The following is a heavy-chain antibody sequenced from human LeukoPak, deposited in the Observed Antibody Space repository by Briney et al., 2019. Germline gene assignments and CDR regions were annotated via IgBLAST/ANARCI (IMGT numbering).Heavy chain of an antibody. CDR3: ARDSVGIVVVVAATVIDY. CDR2: ISAYNGNT. J-gene: IGHJ4*02. V-gene: IGHV1-18*01. CDR1: GYTFTSYG. Sequence: ASVKVSCKASGYTFTSYGISWVRQAPGQGLEWMGWISAYNGNTNYAQKLQDRVTMTTDTSTSTAYMELRSLRSDDTAVYYCARDSVGIVVVVAATVIDYWGQGTLVTVSS. D-gene: IGHD2-15*01.